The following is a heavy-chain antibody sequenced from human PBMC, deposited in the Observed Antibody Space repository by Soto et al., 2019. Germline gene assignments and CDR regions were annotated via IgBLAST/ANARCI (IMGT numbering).Heavy chain of an antibody. J-gene: IGHJ5*02. CDR1: GGSISSSSYY. D-gene: IGHD3-22*01. CDR3: AVPPNYYDSSGYKNWFDP. CDR2: IYYSGST. Sequence: PSETLSLTCTVCGGSISSSSYYWGWIRQPPGKGLEWIGSIYYSGSTYYNPSLKSRVTISVDTSKNQFSLKLSSVTAADTAVYYCAVPPNYYDSSGYKNWFDPWGQGTLVTVSS. V-gene: IGHV4-39*01.